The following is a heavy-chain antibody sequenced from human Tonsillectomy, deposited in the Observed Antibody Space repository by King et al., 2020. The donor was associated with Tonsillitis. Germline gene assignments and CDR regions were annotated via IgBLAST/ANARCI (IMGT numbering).Heavy chain of an antibody. V-gene: IGHV4-30-4*01. CDR1: GGSSSSGNYY. CDR2: IYHTGST. Sequence: VQLQESGPGLVKPSQTLSLTCTVSGGSSSSGNYYWTWIRQPPGKRLEWIGHIYHTGSTSYSPSHKNRVTISIDTSKNHVSLNLRSMTAADAAVYFCVRRSNWGNYWYFDLWGRGTLVTVSS. J-gene: IGHJ2*01. CDR3: VRRSNWGNYWYFDL. D-gene: IGHD7-27*01.